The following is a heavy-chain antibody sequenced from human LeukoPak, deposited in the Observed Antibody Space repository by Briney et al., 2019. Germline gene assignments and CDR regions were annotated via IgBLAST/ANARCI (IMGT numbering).Heavy chain of an antibody. CDR1: GGSISSYY. V-gene: IGHV4-59*01. D-gene: IGHD6-6*01. Sequence: PSETLSLTCTVSGGSISSYYWSWIRQPPGKGLEWIGFIYDSGSTYYNPSLKSRVTISVDTSKNQFSLKLSSVTAADTAVYYCALYSSSSDYWGQGTLVTVSS. J-gene: IGHJ4*02. CDR3: ALYSSSSDY. CDR2: IYDSGST.